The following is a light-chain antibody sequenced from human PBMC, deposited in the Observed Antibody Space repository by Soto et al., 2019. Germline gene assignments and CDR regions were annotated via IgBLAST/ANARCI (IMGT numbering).Light chain of an antibody. CDR1: SSDVGGYNY. CDR3: CSYTTSNTRQIV. Sequence: QSVLTQPASASGSPGQSITISCTGTSSDVGGYNYVSWYQQHPGKAPKFMIYDVSNRPSGVSNRFSGSKSGNTASPTISGLQAEDEADYYCCSYTTSNTRQIVFGTGTKVTVL. J-gene: IGLJ1*01. CDR2: DVS. V-gene: IGLV2-14*01.